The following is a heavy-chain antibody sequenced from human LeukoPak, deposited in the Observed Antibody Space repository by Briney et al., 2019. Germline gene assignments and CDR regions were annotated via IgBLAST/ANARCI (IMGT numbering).Heavy chain of an antibody. V-gene: IGHV1-18*01. J-gene: IGHJ6*02. CDR1: GYTFTSYG. CDR3: ARVDIVVVPAAMVTYYGMDV. CDR2: ISAYNGNT. D-gene: IGHD2-2*03. Sequence: ASVKVSCKASGYTFTSYGISWVRQAPGQGLEWMGWISAYNGNTNYAQKLQGRVTMTTDTSTSPAYMELRSLRSDDTAVYYCARVDIVVVPAAMVTYYGMDVWGQGTTVTVSS.